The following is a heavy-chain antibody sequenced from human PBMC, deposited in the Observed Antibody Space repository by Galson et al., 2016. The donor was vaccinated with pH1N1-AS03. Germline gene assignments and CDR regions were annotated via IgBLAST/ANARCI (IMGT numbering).Heavy chain of an antibody. CDR1: AFPLRNYD. V-gene: IGHV3-23*01. J-gene: IGHJ4*02. D-gene: IGHD3-16*01. CDR2: LGSGGDT. CDR3: TQGEGGGPDDD. Sequence: SLRLSRAASAFPLRNYDLRWARQAPGKGLEWVSTLGSGGDTPYADSVKGRFTISREKSKNTTYLQMNSLRAEDTAIYYCTQGEGGGPDDDWGQGTLVTVSS.